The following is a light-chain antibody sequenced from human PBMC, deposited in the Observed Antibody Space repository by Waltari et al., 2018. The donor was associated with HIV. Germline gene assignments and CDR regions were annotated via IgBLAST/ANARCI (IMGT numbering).Light chain of an antibody. CDR3: QQRSNWLFT. CDR1: QSVSSY. V-gene: IGKV3-11*01. Sequence: EIVLTQSPATLSLSPGERATLFCRASQSVSSYLAWYQQKPCEAPRLLIYDASNRATGSPARFSGSGSGTDFTLTISSLEPEDFAVYYCQQRSNWLFTFGPGTKVDIK. J-gene: IGKJ3*01. CDR2: DAS.